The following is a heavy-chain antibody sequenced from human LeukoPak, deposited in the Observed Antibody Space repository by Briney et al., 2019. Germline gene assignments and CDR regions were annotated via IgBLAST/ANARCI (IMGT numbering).Heavy chain of an antibody. V-gene: IGHV4-38-2*01. CDR1: GYSISSGYY. J-gene: IGHJ3*02. CDR2: IYHSGST. CDR3: ARFQRDIVVVVAAPDAFDI. Sequence: KPSETLSLTCAVSGYSISSGYYWGWIRQPPGKGLEWIGSIYHSGSTYYNPSLKSRVTISVDTSKNQFSLKLSSVTAADTAVYYCARFQRDIVVVVAAPDAFDIWGQGTMVTVSS. D-gene: IGHD2-15*01.